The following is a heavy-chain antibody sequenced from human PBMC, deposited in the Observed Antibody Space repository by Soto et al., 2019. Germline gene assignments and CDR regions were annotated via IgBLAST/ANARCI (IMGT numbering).Heavy chain of an antibody. Sequence: QVQLVESGGGVVQPGRSLRLSCAASGFTFSSYGMHWVRQAPGKGLEWVAVISYDGSNKYYADSVKGRFTISRDNSKNTLYLQMNSLRAEDTAVYYCAKGEVLWFGELLYGMDVWGQGTTVTVSS. CDR3: AKGEVLWFGELLYGMDV. CDR1: GFTFSSYG. V-gene: IGHV3-30*18. D-gene: IGHD3-10*01. J-gene: IGHJ6*02. CDR2: ISYDGSNK.